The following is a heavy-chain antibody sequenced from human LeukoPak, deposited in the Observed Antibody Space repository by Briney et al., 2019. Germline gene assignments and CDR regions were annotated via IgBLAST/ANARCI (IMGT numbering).Heavy chain of an antibody. CDR3: ARVIGGVLAFDI. J-gene: IGHJ3*02. Sequence: SQTLSLTCAVSGGSISRGGYSWSWIRQPPGKGLEWIGYIYHSGSTYYNPSLKSRVTISVDRSKNQFSLKLSSVTAADTAVYYCARVIGGVLAFDIWGQGTMVTVSS. CDR2: IYHSGST. D-gene: IGHD3-16*01. V-gene: IGHV4-30-2*01. CDR1: GGSISRGGYS.